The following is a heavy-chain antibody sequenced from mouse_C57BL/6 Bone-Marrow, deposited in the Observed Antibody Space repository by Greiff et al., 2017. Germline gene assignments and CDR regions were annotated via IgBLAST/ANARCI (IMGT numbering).Heavy chain of an antibody. CDR2: IVPENGDT. V-gene: IGHV14-4*01. Sequence: EVKLVESGAELVRPGASVKLSCTASGFNIKDDYMHWVKQRPEQGLEWIGWIVPENGDTEYASKFQGKATITADTSSNTAYLQLSSLTSEYTAVYYCTTGYFDVWGTGTTVTVSS. CDR3: TTGYFDV. J-gene: IGHJ1*03. CDR1: GFNIKDDY.